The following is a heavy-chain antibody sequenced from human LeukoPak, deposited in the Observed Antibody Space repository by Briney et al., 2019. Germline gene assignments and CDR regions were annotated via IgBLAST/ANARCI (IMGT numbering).Heavy chain of an antibody. CDR2: INHSGST. Sequence: SETLSLTCAVYGGSFSGYYWSWIRQPPGKGLEWIGEINHSGSTNYNPSLKSRVTISVDTSKNQFSLKLSSVTAADTAVYYCARRTYYYDSSGYYYWYFDLWGRGTLVTVSS. J-gene: IGHJ2*01. D-gene: IGHD3-22*01. CDR1: GGSFSGYY. V-gene: IGHV4-34*01. CDR3: ARRTYYYDSSGYYYWYFDL.